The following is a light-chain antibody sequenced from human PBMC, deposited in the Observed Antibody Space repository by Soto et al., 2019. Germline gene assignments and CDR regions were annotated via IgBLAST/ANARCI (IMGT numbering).Light chain of an antibody. J-gene: IGLJ3*02. CDR1: SSNIGNNH. CDR2: RNN. CDR3: AAWDDSLSGQWV. Sequence: QSVLTQPPSASGTPGQRVTISCSGSSSNIGNNHVYWYQHLPGTAPKLLIYRNNQQPSGVPDRFSGSKSGSSASLAISGLRSEDEADYYCAAWDDSLSGQWVFGRGTKLTV. V-gene: IGLV1-47*01.